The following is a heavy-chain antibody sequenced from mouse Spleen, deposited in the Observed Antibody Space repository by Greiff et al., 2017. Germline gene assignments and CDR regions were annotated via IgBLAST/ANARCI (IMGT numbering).Heavy chain of an antibody. J-gene: IGHJ2*01. Sequence: DVMLVESGGGLVKPGGSLKLSCAASGFTFSSYAMSWVRQTPEKRLEWVATISSGGSYTYYPDSVKGRFTISRDNAKNTLYLQMSSLRSEDTAMYYCARGQGLRRDYFDYWGQGTTLTVSS. V-gene: IGHV5-9-1*01. CDR3: ARGQGLRRDYFDY. CDR1: GFTFSSYA. CDR2: ISSGGSYT. D-gene: IGHD2-4*01.